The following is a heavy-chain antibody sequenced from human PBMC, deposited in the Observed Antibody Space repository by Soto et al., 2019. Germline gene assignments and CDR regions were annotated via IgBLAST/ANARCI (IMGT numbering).Heavy chain of an antibody. J-gene: IGHJ4*02. D-gene: IGHD6-13*01. Sequence: EVQLLESGGGLVQPGGSLRLSCAASGFTFSSYAMSWVRQAPGKGLEWVSVISGSGGSTYYADSVKGRFTISRDNSKNTLYLQMNSLRAEDTAVYYCAVDSSPGIAPFDYWGQGTLVTVSS. CDR1: GFTFSSYA. CDR3: AVDSSPGIAPFDY. CDR2: ISGSGGST. V-gene: IGHV3-23*01.